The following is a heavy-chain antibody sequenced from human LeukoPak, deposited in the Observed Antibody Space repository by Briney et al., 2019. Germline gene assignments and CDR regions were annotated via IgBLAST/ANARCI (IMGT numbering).Heavy chain of an antibody. Sequence: SETLSLTCTVSGGSISSYYWSWIRQPPGKGLEWIGYIYYSGSTNYNPSLKSRVTISVDTSKNQFSLKLSSVTAADTAVYYCARDPRWWHWFDPWGQGTLVTVSS. CDR2: IYYSGST. CDR1: GGSISSYY. V-gene: IGHV4-59*12. D-gene: IGHD2-15*01. J-gene: IGHJ5*02. CDR3: ARDPRWWHWFDP.